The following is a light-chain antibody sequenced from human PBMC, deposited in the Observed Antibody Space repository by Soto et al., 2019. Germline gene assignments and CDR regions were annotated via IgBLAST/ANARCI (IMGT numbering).Light chain of an antibody. CDR3: QQYQHWPPLT. J-gene: IGKJ4*01. CDR1: QSVSSN. V-gene: IGKV3D-15*01. Sequence: EIVMTQSPATLSVSPGGRATLSCRASQSVSSNLAWYRQRPGQPPRLLIYGASTRATGIPARFSGSGSGTELTLTNSSLQSEDSAVYYCQQYQHWPPLTFGGGTKVEIK. CDR2: GAS.